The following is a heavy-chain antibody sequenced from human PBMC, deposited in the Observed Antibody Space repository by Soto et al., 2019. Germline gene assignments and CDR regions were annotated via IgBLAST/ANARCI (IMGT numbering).Heavy chain of an antibody. CDR2: IYNSGTT. CDR1: GGSISSNSYY. D-gene: IGHD3-16*01. V-gene: IGHV4-39*01. CDR3: ARHKGGYYSGVDV. Sequence: SETLSLTCTVSGGSISSNSYYWAWIRQPPGKGQKWIGNIYNSGTTYYNTSLKNRVTKSVNTSKKQFSLKLNSMNAADTAVYYCARHKGGYYSGVDVWGQGTTVA. J-gene: IGHJ6*02.